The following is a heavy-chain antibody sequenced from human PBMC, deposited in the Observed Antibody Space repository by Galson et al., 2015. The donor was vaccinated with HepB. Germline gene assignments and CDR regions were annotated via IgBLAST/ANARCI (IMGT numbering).Heavy chain of an antibody. CDR3: ARDPGIAAAGTNPLDY. D-gene: IGHD6-13*01. V-gene: IGHV3-30*04. J-gene: IGHJ4*02. CDR1: GFTFSSYA. Sequence: SLRLSCAASGFTFSSYAMHWVRQAPGKGLEWVAVISYDGSNKYYADSVKGRFTISRDNSKNTLYLQMNSLRAEDTAVYYCARDPGIAAAGTNPLDYWGQGTLVTVSS. CDR2: ISYDGSNK.